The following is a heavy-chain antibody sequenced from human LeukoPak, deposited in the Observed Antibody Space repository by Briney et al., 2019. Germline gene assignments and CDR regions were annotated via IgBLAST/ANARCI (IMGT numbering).Heavy chain of an antibody. J-gene: IGHJ4*02. CDR3: ARVIYSGWEGELSD. CDR2: INSDGSTT. V-gene: IGHV3-74*01. D-gene: IGHD6-19*01. CDR1: GFTFSTNW. Sequence: PGGSLRLSCAVSGFTFSTNWMHWVRQAPGKGLVWFSRINSDGSTTSYADSVMGRFTISRDNAKNTLYLQVNSLRAQDTAVDYCARVIYSGWEGELSDWGQGTLVTASS.